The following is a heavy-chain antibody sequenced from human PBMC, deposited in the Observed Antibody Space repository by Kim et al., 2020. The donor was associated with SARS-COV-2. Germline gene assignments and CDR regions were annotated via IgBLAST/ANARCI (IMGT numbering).Heavy chain of an antibody. Sequence: SETLSLTCAVYGGSFSGFYWSWIRQPPGKGLEWIGEINHGENTNYNPSLESRVTISVDASKNQFSLELGSVTAADTAVYYCARRGWLTPDYYYMAVWGKG. J-gene: IGHJ6*03. CDR1: GGSFSGFY. D-gene: IGHD6-19*01. CDR2: INHGENT. CDR3: ARRGWLTPDYYYMAV. V-gene: IGHV4-34*01.